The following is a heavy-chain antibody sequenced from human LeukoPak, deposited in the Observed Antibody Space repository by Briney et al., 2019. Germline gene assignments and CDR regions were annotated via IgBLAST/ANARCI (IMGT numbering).Heavy chain of an antibody. CDR2: IYYSGST. J-gene: IGHJ4*02. CDR1: GGSISSSSYY. Sequence: SETLSLTCTVSGGSISSSSYYWGWIRQPPGKGLEWIGSIYYSGSTYYNPSLKSRVTISVDTSKNQFSLKLSSVTAADTAVYYCARHPRTLEALDYWGQGTLVTVSS. V-gene: IGHV4-39*01. D-gene: IGHD1-1*01. CDR3: ARHPRTLEALDY.